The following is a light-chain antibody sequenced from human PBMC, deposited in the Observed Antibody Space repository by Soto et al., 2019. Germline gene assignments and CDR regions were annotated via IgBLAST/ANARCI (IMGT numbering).Light chain of an antibody. V-gene: IGKV3-20*01. Sequence: EIVLTQSPGILSLSPGERATLSCRASQNITGSYLAWYQQKPGQAPRLLIYGASIRATGIPDRFSGSGSGKDFTLTISRLEPEDFAVYYCQQYGSSPRTFGQGTKVEIK. CDR1: QNITGSY. J-gene: IGKJ1*01. CDR2: GAS. CDR3: QQYGSSPRT.